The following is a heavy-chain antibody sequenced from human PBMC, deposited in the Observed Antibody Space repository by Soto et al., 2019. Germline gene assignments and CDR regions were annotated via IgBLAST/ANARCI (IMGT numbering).Heavy chain of an antibody. CDR3: ARGSAAIMVD. Sequence: QVQLQESGPGLLKPSETLSLTCTVSGGSISSYYWSWIRQPPGKGLEWIAYIYYSGSTNYNPSLKSRVTISVDTSKNQFSLKLSSVTAADTAVYYCARGSAAIMVDWGQGTLVTVSS. CDR2: IYYSGST. J-gene: IGHJ4*02. V-gene: IGHV4-59*01. CDR1: GGSISSYY. D-gene: IGHD2-2*01.